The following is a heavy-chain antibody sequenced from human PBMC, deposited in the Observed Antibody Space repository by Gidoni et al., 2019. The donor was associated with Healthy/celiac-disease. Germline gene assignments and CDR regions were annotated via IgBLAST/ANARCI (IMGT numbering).Heavy chain of an antibody. CDR2: ISGNSGSI. CDR3: AKDLRSSRGGFDY. D-gene: IGHD6-13*01. CDR1: GFSFAAYA. J-gene: IGHJ4*02. Sequence: EVQLVESGGGLVQPGRSLRLSCAASGFSFAAYAMHWVRQAPGKGLWWVSGISGNSGSIGYADSVKGRFTISRDNAKNSLYLQMNSLRAEDTSLYYCAKDLRSSRGGFDYWGQGTLVTVSS. V-gene: IGHV3-9*01.